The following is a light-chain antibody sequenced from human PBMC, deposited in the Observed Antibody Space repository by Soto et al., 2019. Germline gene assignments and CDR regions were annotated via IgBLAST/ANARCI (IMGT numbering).Light chain of an antibody. CDR2: EVS. CDR3: SSYTSSSTPYWV. Sequence: QSALTQPASVSGSPGQSITISCTGTSSDVGAYNYVSWYQQHPGKAPKLMIYEVSNRPSGVSNRFSGSKSGNTASLTISGLQAEDEADYYCSSYTSSSTPYWVFGGGTQLTVL. V-gene: IGLV2-14*01. CDR1: SSDVGAYNY. J-gene: IGLJ3*02.